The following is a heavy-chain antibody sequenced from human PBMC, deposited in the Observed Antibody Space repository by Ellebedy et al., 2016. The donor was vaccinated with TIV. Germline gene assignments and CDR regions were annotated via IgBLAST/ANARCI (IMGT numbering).Heavy chain of an antibody. J-gene: IGHJ4*02. CDR3: AKGHSGYTYYFDY. D-gene: IGHD5-12*01. CDR1: GFTLTAYS. CDR2: ISWNSGSI. V-gene: IGHV3-9*01. Sequence: SLKISCAASGFTLTAYSMNWVRQAPGKGLEWVSGISWNSGSIGYADAVKGRFTISRDNAKNSLYLQMNSLRAEDTALYYCAKGHSGYTYYFDYWGQGTLVTVSS.